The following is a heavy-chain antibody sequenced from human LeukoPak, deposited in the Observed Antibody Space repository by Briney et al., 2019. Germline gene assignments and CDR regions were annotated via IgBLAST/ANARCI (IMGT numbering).Heavy chain of an antibody. CDR2: IIPIFGTA. CDR3: ARGRDPPFGVAATQGDFDY. Sequence: ASVKVSCKASGGTFSSYAISWVRQAPGQGLEWMGGIIPIFGTANYAQKFQGRVTITTDESTSTAYMELSSLRSEDTAVYYCARGRDPPFGVAATQGDFDYWGQGTLVTVSS. CDR1: GGTFSSYA. D-gene: IGHD2-15*01. J-gene: IGHJ4*02. V-gene: IGHV1-69*05.